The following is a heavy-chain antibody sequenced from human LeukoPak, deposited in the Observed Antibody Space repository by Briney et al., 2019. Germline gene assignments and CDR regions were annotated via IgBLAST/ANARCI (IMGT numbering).Heavy chain of an antibody. Sequence: GGSLRLSCAASGFTFSSYWMSWVRQAPGKGLVWVSGINSDGGTTTYADSVKGRFTISRDNAKNTLYLQMNNLRAEDTAIYYCATDYYVSGSYYRLFYWGQGTLVTVSS. J-gene: IGHJ4*02. CDR2: INSDGGTT. CDR3: ATDYYVSGSYYRLFY. D-gene: IGHD3-10*01. V-gene: IGHV3-74*01. CDR1: GFTFSSYW.